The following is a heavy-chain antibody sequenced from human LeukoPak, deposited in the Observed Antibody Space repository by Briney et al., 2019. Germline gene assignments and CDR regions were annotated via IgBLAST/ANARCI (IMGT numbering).Heavy chain of an antibody. J-gene: IGHJ3*02. CDR2: ISSSGSTI. V-gene: IGHV3-48*04. Sequence: PGGSLRLPCAASGFTFSSYSMNWVRQAPGKGLEWVSYISSSGSTIYYADSVKGRFTISRDNAKNSLYLQMNSLRAEDTAVYYCARSGGDWGNDAFDIWGQGTMVTVSS. D-gene: IGHD2-21*02. CDR1: GFTFSSYS. CDR3: ARSGGDWGNDAFDI.